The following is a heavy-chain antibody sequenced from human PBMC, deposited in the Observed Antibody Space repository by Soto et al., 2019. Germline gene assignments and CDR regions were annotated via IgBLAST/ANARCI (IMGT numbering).Heavy chain of an antibody. CDR2: IYHSGST. CDR1: GYSISSGYY. D-gene: IGHD3-3*01. V-gene: IGHV4-38-2*02. CDR3: ARDRLDFRSGYHPDYYGMDV. J-gene: IGHJ6*02. Sequence: SETLSLTCAVSGYSISSGYYWGWIRQPPGKGLEWIGSIYHSGSTYYNPSLKSRVTISVDTSKNQFSLKLSSVTAADTAVYYCARDRLDFRSGYHPDYYGMDVWGQGTKVTVYS.